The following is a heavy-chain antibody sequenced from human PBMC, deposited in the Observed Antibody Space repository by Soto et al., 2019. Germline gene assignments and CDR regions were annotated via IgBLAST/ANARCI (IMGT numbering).Heavy chain of an antibody. CDR3: ARDPAGSYGSVNPNYYGMDV. J-gene: IGHJ6*02. CDR2: IWYDGSNT. Sequence: QVQVVESGGGVVQPGSSLRLSCAASGFTFSSYGMHWVRQAPGQGLEWVALIWYDGSNTDYADSVKGRFTVSRVNSSDTLYLQMSSLSAEDTAVYYCARDPAGSYGSVNPNYYGMDVWGQGTTVTVSS. CDR1: GFTFSSYG. D-gene: IGHD3-10*01. V-gene: IGHV3-33*01.